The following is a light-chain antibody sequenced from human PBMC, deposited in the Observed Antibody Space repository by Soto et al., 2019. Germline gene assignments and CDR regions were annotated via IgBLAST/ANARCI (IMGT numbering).Light chain of an antibody. V-gene: IGKV3-11*01. Sequence: IVMTQSVAALSVYPGERATLSCRASQSVSSDFAWYQQKPGQAPRLLIYDASKRATGIPARFSGSGSGTDFTLIISSLEPEDFAVYYCQQRSNWPITFGQGTRLEI. CDR3: QQRSNWPIT. J-gene: IGKJ5*01. CDR2: DAS. CDR1: QSVSSD.